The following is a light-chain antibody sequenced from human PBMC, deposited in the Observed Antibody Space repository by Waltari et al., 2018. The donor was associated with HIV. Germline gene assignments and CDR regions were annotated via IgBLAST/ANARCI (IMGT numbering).Light chain of an antibody. CDR2: DVS. CDR3: QQANRFPLT. V-gene: IGKV1-12*01. CDR1: QGVSNW. J-gene: IGKJ4*01. Sequence: DIQMTQSPSSMSAYVGDSVTITCRASQGVSNWLAWYQQRPGEAPKLLIHDVSSLQTGVPSRFSGSGSGTDFALTIDGLQPEDFTTYYCQQANRFPLTFGGGTKVEI.